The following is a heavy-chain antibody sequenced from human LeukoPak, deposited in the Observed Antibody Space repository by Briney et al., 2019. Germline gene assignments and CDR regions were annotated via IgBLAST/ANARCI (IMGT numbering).Heavy chain of an antibody. Sequence: GGSLRLSCAASGFTFSSYWMSWVRQAPGKGLEWASAISGSGGSTYYADSVKGRFTISRDNSKNTLYLQMNSLRAEDTAVYYCAKDPQRERYDYGGNTCFDYWGQGTLVTVSS. D-gene: IGHD4-23*01. J-gene: IGHJ4*02. CDR2: ISGSGGST. V-gene: IGHV3-23*01. CDR3: AKDPQRERYDYGGNTCFDY. CDR1: GFTFSSYW.